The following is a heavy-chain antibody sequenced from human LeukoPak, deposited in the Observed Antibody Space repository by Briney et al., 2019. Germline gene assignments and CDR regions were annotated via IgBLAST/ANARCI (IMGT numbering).Heavy chain of an antibody. D-gene: IGHD6-19*01. Sequence: HPGGSLRLSCAASGFTFSSYALHWVRQAPGKGLEWVAVISYDGSNKYYAESVKGRFTISRDNSKSTLNLQMNSLRTEDTAVYYCARDMYGSGWYGGMDVWGQGTTVTVSS. CDR2: ISYDGSNK. V-gene: IGHV3-30-3*01. CDR1: GFTFSSYA. CDR3: ARDMYGSGWYGGMDV. J-gene: IGHJ6*02.